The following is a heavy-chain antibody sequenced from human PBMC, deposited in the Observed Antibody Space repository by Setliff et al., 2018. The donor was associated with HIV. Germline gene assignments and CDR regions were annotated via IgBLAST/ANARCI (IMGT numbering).Heavy chain of an antibody. CDR1: DRGTYH. J-gene: IGHJ4*02. D-gene: IGHD4-17*01. V-gene: IGHV4-4*07. Sequence: SETLSLTCTVSDRGTYHWSWIRQPAGKGLEWIGRDSSRGDTNYNPSLKSRVTMSVDTSKNQFSLKLTSVTASDTAVYYCASAAAGNTGPFDLWGQGSPVTVSS. CDR3: ASAAAGNTGPFDL. CDR2: DSSRGDT.